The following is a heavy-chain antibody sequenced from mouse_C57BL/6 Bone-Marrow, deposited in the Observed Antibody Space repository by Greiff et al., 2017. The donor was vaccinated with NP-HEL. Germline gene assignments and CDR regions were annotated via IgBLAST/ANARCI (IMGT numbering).Heavy chain of an antibody. J-gene: IGHJ1*03. CDR1: GFTFSSYG. Sequence: EVMLVESGGDLVKPGGSLKLSCAASGFTFSSYGMSWVRQTPDKRLEWVATISSGGSYTYYPDSVKGRFTISRDNAKNTLYLQMSSLKSEDTAMYYCARQGYYGSSFHWYFDVWGTGTTVTVSS. V-gene: IGHV5-6*01. D-gene: IGHD1-1*01. CDR3: ARQGYYGSSFHWYFDV. CDR2: ISSGGSYT.